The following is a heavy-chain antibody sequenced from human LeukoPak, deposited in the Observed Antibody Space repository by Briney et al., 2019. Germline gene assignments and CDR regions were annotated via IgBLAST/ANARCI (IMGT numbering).Heavy chain of an antibody. CDR2: ISDGGSTT. V-gene: IGHV3-74*01. J-gene: IGHJ4*02. D-gene: IGHD3-16*01. CDR1: GFTFSSYW. Sequence: GGSLRLSCAASGFTFSSYWMHWVRQAPGKGLVWVSRISDGGSTTTYADSVKGRFTISRDNAKNTLYLQMDSLRVEDTAVHYCAKVTGGDMITYGGVDYWGQGTLVTVSS. CDR3: AKVTGGDMITYGGVDY.